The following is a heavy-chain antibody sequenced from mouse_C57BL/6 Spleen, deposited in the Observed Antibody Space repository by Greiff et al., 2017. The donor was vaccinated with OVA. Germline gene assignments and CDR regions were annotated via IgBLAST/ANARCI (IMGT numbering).Heavy chain of an antibody. J-gene: IGHJ4*01. Sequence: VQLKESGPGLVKPSQSLSLTCSVPGYSITSGYYWNWIRQFPGNKLEWMGYISYDGSNNYNPSLKNRISITRDTSKNQFFLKLNSVTTEDTATYYCARGLYYGSSKGAMDYWGQGTSVTVSS. D-gene: IGHD1-1*01. CDR1: GYSITSGYY. V-gene: IGHV3-6*01. CDR2: ISYDGSN. CDR3: ARGLYYGSSKGAMDY.